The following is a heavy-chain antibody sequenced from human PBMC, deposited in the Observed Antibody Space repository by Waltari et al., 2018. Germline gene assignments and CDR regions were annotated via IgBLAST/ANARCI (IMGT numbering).Heavy chain of an antibody. CDR1: GYSISSGYY. D-gene: IGHD3-9*01. V-gene: IGHV4-38-2*02. CDR2: IDHSGST. J-gene: IGHJ4*02. Sequence: QVQLQESGPGLVKPSETLSLTCTVSGYSISSGYYWGWIRQPPGKGLEWIGSIDHSGSTYSEPSLKRLVTISVDASKNQFSLKLSSVTAADTAVYYCASLHYDILTGYPYWGQGTLVTVSS. CDR3: ASLHYDILTGYPY.